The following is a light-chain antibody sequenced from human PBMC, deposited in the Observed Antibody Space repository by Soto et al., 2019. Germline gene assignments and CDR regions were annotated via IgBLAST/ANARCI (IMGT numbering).Light chain of an antibody. CDR3: QQRYSTPRT. J-gene: IGKJ1*01. V-gene: IGKV1-39*01. CDR2: AAS. Sequence: DIQMTQSPSSLSASVGDIVTITCLASQSISSYLNWYQQKPGKDPKLLIYAASSLQSGVPSRFSGSGSGTDFNLTISSLQTEDFATYYCQQRYSTPRTFGQGTKVDIK. CDR1: QSISSY.